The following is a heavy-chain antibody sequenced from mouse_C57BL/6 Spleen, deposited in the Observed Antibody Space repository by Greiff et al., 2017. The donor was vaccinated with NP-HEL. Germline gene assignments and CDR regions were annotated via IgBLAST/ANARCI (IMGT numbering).Heavy chain of an antibody. CDR1: GYTFTSYW. Sequence: QVQLQQSGAELVKPGASVKLFCKASGYTFTSYWMHWVKQRPGQGLEWIGMIHPNSGSTNYNEKFKSKATLTVDKSSSTAYMQLSSLTSEDSAVYYCAREGTTVVRYYFDYWGQGTTLTVSS. J-gene: IGHJ2*01. V-gene: IGHV1-64*01. D-gene: IGHD1-1*01. CDR2: IHPNSGST. CDR3: AREGTTVVRYYFDY.